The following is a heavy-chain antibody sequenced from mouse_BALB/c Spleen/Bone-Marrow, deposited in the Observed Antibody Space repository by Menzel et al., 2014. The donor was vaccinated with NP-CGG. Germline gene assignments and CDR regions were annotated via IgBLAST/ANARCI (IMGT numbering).Heavy chain of an antibody. V-gene: IGHV14-3*02. CDR2: IDPANGNT. Sequence: VQLQQPGAELVKPGASVKLSCTASGFNIKDTYMHWVKQRPEQGLEWIGRIDPANGNTKYDPKFQGKATITADTSSNTAYLQLSSLAAEDTVLSYRARYTLGPSWDYWGQGTSLTVSS. CDR1: GFNIKDTY. CDR3: ARYTLGPSWDY. J-gene: IGHJ2*02. D-gene: IGHD3-3*01.